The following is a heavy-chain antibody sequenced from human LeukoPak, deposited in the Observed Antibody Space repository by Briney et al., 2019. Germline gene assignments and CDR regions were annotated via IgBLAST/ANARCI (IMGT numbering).Heavy chain of an antibody. Sequence: SETLSLTCIVSGGSISRYSWNWIRQSPGKGLEWVGYIAHSGTTSYKSSLKSRVTISVDTSKNQFSLKLSSVTAADTAVYYCARANHYYGSGSYDYWGQGTLVTVSS. CDR2: IAHSGTT. V-gene: IGHV4-59*01. CDR1: GGSISRYS. CDR3: ARANHYYGSGSYDY. D-gene: IGHD3-10*01. J-gene: IGHJ4*02.